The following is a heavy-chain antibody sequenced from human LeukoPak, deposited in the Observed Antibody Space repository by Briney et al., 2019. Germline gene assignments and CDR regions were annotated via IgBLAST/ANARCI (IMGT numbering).Heavy chain of an antibody. D-gene: IGHD4-23*01. CDR1: GFTFSSYE. CDR3: ARITVVPDY. J-gene: IGHJ4*02. CDR2: ISSSGNTI. V-gene: IGHV3-48*03. Sequence: PGGSLRLSCAASGFTFSSYEMNWVRQAPGKGLEWVSYISSSGNTIYYADSVKGRFTISRDNAMNSVSLQMNSLRAEDTAVYYCARITVVPDYWGQGTLVTVSS.